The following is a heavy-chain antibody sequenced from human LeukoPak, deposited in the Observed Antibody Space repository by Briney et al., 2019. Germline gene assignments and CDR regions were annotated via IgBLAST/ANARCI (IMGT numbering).Heavy chain of an antibody. V-gene: IGHV1-3*01. J-gene: IGHJ5*02. CDR3: ARGRITIFGVAINWFDP. D-gene: IGHD3-3*01. CDR1: GYTFTSYA. Sequence: VASVTVSCTASGYTFTSYAMHWVRQAPGQRLEWMGWINAGNGNTKYSQKFQGRVTITRDTSASTAYMELSSLRSEDTAVYYCARGRITIFGVAINWFDPWGQGTLVPVSS. CDR2: INAGNGNT.